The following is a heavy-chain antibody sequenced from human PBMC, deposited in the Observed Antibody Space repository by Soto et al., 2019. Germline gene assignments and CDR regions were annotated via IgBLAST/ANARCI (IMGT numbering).Heavy chain of an antibody. J-gene: IGHJ6*02. Sequence: EVQLVESGGGLVQPGGSLRLSCAASGFTFSSYWMHWVRQAPGKGLVWVSRINSDGSSTSYADSVKGRFTISRDNAKNTLYLQMNSLRAEDTAVYYCARPPGGYYYYGMDVWGQGTTVTVSS. CDR2: INSDGSST. V-gene: IGHV3-74*01. CDR1: GFTFSSYW. CDR3: ARPPGGYYYYGMDV.